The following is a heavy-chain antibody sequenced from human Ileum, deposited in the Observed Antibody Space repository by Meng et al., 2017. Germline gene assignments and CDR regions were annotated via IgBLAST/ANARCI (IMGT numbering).Heavy chain of an antibody. J-gene: IGHJ4*02. CDR2: INWSSGSI. Sequence: SLKISCAASGFTFESYAMHWVRQAPGKGLEWVAGINWSSGSIGYADSVKGRFTISRDNAKNSLYLQINTLRADDSALYYCVKDRASGDYNIFTGYYSYDYWGQGTLVTVSS. D-gene: IGHD3-9*01. CDR3: VKDRASGDYNIFTGYYSYDY. V-gene: IGHV3-9*01. CDR1: GFTFESYA.